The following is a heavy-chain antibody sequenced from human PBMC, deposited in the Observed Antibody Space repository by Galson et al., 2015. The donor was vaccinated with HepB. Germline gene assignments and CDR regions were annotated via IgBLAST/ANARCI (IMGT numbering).Heavy chain of an antibody. J-gene: IGHJ4*02. CDR2: ISWDGGST. CDR3: AKAGKYGDYTYFDY. V-gene: IGHV3-43*01. CDR1: GFTFDDFT. D-gene: IGHD4-17*01. Sequence: LRLSCAASGFTFDDFTMYWVRQGPGKGLEWVSLISWDGGSTRYAGSVRGRFTISRDNSKNSLFLQMNSLRTEDSALYYCAKAGKYGDYTYFDYWGQGTLVTVSS.